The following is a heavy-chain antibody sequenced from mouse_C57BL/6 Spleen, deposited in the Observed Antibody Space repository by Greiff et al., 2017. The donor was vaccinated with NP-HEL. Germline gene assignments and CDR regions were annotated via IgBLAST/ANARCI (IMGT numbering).Heavy chain of an antibody. CDR2: IYPSDSET. D-gene: IGHD3-3*01. V-gene: IGHV1-61*01. CDR3: ARERALGDAMDY. CDR1: GYTFTSYW. J-gene: IGHJ4*01. Sequence: QVQLQQPGAELVRPGSSVKLSCKASGYTFTSYWMDWVKQRPGQGLEWIGNIYPSDSETHYNQKFKDKATLTVDKSSSPAYMQLSSLTSEDSAVYYGARERALGDAMDYWGQGTSVTVSS.